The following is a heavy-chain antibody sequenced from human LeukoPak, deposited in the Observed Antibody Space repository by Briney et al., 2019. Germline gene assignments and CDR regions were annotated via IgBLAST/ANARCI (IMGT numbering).Heavy chain of an antibody. CDR3: ARVGYNSGWYEY. Sequence: GGSLRLSCAASGFTFSIYGMHWVRQAPGKGLEWVAAIWEDGTNIHYADSVKGRFTISRDNSKNTLYLQMSSLRDEDPALYYCARVGYNSGWYEYWGQGTLVTVSS. CDR1: GFTFSIYG. D-gene: IGHD6-19*01. CDR2: IWEDGTNI. V-gene: IGHV3-33*08. J-gene: IGHJ4*02.